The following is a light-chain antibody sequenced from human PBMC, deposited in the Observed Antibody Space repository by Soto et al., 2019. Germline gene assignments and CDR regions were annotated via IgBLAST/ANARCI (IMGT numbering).Light chain of an antibody. CDR2: GAS. J-gene: IGKJ4*01. V-gene: IGKV3-15*01. CDR1: QSDDTK. CDR3: QPYYYWPPHT. Sequence: ETVMTQSPATLSVSPGEGVTLSCSASQSDDTKLAWYQQKPGQPPRLLVYGASTRATGIPARFSGSGSGTDFTLTISSLQSADFAVYYCQPYYYWPPHTFGGGTKVEIK.